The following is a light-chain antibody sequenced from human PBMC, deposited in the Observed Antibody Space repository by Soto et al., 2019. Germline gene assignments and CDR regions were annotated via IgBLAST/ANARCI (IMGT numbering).Light chain of an antibody. CDR2: GAS. J-gene: IGKJ1*01. Sequence: RVRKQYPATLSXXPGEXATLXXRASQSVSSNLAWYQQKPGHAPRLLIYGASTRATGIPARFSGSGSGTEFTLTISRLQSEDYAVYYCQQYNSWLQTFGQGTKLDIK. CDR1: QSVSSN. CDR3: QQYNSWLQT. V-gene: IGKV3-15*01.